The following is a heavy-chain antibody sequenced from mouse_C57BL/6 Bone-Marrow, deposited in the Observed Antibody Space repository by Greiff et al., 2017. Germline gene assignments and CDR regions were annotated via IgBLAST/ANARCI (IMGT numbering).Heavy chain of an antibody. CDR1: GFNIKDYY. Sequence: VQLQQSGAELVRPGASVKLSCTASGFNIKDYYMHWVKQRPEQGLEWIGWIYPENGDTEYASKFQGKATITADTSSNTAYLQLSSLTSEDTAVYYCTTYGSSHWYFDVWGTGTTVTVSS. CDR2: IYPENGDT. J-gene: IGHJ1*03. V-gene: IGHV14-4*01. D-gene: IGHD1-1*01. CDR3: TTYGSSHWYFDV.